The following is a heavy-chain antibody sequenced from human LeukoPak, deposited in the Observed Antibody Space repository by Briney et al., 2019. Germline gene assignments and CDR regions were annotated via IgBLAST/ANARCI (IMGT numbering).Heavy chain of an antibody. CDR2: IHYSGTT. J-gene: IGHJ4*02. D-gene: IGHD3-10*01. CDR3: ARVPQPNIWFGELGC. V-gene: IGHV4-59*01. CDR1: GGSISSYY. Sequence: SETLSLTCTVSGGSISSYYWSWIRQPPGKGLEWIGYIHYSGTTNYNPSIKSRVTISVDTSKNQFSLKLSSVTAADTAVYYCARVPQPNIWFGELGCWGQGTLVTVSS.